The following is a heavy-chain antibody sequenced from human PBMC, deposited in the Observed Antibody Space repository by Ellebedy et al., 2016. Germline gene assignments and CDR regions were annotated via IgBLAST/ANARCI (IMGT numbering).Heavy chain of an antibody. CDR1: GFTFSNAW. J-gene: IGHJ4*02. V-gene: IGHV3-15*01. Sequence: GESLKISCAASGFTFSNAWMSWVRQAPGKGLEWVGRIKSKTDGGTTDYAAPVKGRFTISRDDSKNTLYLQMNSLKTEDTAVYYCTSEGGIVGATMVYWGQGTLVTVSS. D-gene: IGHD1-26*01. CDR2: IKSKTDGGTT. CDR3: TSEGGIVGATMVY.